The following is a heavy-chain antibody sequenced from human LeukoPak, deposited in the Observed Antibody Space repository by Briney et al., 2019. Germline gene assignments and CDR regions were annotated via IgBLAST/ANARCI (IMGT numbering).Heavy chain of an antibody. CDR2: IYYSGST. V-gene: IGHV4-59*08. D-gene: IGHD3-10*01. Sequence: RXXPGXXLXWXGYIYYSGSTNYNPSLKSRVTISVDTSKNQFSLKLSSVTAADTAVYYCARHVSAWFGESPFDYWGQGTLVTVSS. J-gene: IGHJ4*02. CDR3: ARHVSAWFGESPFDY.